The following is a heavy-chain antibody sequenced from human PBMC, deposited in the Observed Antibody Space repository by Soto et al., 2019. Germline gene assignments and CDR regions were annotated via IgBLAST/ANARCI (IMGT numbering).Heavy chain of an antibody. Sequence: GGSLRLSCAASGFTFSSYGMHWVRQAPGKGLEWVAVIWYDGSNKYYADSVKGRFTISRDNSKNTLYLQMNSLRAEDTAVYYCARGDIVVVPAAMGFDYWGQGTLVTVSS. D-gene: IGHD2-2*01. J-gene: IGHJ4*02. CDR3: ARGDIVVVPAAMGFDY. V-gene: IGHV3-33*01. CDR1: GFTFSSYG. CDR2: IWYDGSNK.